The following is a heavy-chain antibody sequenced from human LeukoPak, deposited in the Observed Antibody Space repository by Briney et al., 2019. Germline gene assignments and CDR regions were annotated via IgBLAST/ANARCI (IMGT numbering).Heavy chain of an antibody. V-gene: IGHV1-18*01. Sequence: GASVKVSCKASGYTFTSYGVSWVRQAPGQGLEWMGWISAYNGNTNYAQKLQGRVTMTTDTSTSTAYMELRSLRSDDTAVYYCARDHYDTTVYYYYGMDVWGQGTTVTVSS. CDR1: GYTFTSYG. CDR3: ARDHYDTTVYYYYGMDV. CDR2: ISAYNGNT. J-gene: IGHJ6*02. D-gene: IGHD3-9*01.